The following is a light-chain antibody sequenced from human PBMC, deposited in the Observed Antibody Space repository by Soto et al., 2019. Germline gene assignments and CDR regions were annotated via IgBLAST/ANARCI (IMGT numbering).Light chain of an antibody. CDR2: YDS. CDR3: QVWDRGSDHYV. V-gene: IGLV3-21*04. Sequence: SYELTQPPSVSVAPGKTARITCGGNNIGSESVHWYQQKPGQAPVVVIYYDSDRPSGIPERFSGSNSGNTATLTISRVEAGDEADYYCQVWDRGSDHYVFGTGTKLTVL. CDR1: NIGSES. J-gene: IGLJ1*01.